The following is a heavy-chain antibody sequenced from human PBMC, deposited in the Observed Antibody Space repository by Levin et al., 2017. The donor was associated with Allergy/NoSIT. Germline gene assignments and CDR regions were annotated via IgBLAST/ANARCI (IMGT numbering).Heavy chain of an antibody. Sequence: GGSLRLSCAASGFTFSSYSMSWVRQAPGKGLEWISYISSSSNSIYYAASVKGRFTISRDNAKNSLYLQMNSLRAEDTAVYYCARVQRRVPDYWGQGTLVTVSS. CDR2: ISSSSNSI. D-gene: IGHD3-10*01. CDR3: ARVQRRVPDY. CDR1: GFTFSSYS. V-gene: IGHV3-48*01. J-gene: IGHJ4*02.